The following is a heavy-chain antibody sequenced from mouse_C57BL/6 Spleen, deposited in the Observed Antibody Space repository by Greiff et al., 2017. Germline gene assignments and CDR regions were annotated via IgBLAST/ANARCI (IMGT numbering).Heavy chain of an antibody. CDR3: ARGAY. CDR2: INPKDGTT. J-gene: IGHJ3*01. CDR1: GYSFTDYN. V-gene: IGHV1-39*01. Sequence: VQLQQSGPELVKPGASVKISCTASGYSFTDYNMHWVKQSNGKGLEWIGVINPKDGTTSYNQKFQGKATLTVDQSSSTAYMQLNTLTSEDSAICYCARGAYWGQGTLVTVSA.